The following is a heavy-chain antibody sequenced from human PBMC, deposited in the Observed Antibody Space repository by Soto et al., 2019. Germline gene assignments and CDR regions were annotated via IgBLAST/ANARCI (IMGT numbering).Heavy chain of an antibody. CDR2: SYYSGST. D-gene: IGHD1-1*01. V-gene: IGHV4-59*01. CDR3: ARGQRSDYYYYYYMDV. Sequence: QVQLQESGPGLVKPSETLSLTCTVSGGSISSYYWSWIRQPPGKGLEWIGYSYYSGSTNYNPSLKSRVTISVDTSKNQFSLKLSSVTAADTAVYYCARGQRSDYYYYYYMDVWGKGTTVTVSS. CDR1: GGSISSYY. J-gene: IGHJ6*03.